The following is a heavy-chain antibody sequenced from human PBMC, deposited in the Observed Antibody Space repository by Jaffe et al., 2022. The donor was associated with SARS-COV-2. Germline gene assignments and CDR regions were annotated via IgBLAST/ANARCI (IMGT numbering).Heavy chain of an antibody. J-gene: IGHJ6*02. CDR3: ARDLYCSSTSCYFSYYYYGMDV. Sequence: QVQLVQSGAEVKKPGASVKVSCKASGYTFTSYGISWVRQAPGQGLEWMGWISAYNGNTNYAQKLQGRVTMTTDTSTSTAYMELRSLRSDDTAVYYCARDLYCSSTSCYFSYYYYGMDVWGQGTTVTVSS. CDR2: ISAYNGNT. CDR1: GYTFTSYG. D-gene: IGHD2-2*01. V-gene: IGHV1-18*01.